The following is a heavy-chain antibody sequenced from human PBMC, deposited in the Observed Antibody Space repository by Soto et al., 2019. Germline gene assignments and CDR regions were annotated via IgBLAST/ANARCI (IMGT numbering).Heavy chain of an antibody. CDR1: GFTFSSYW. CDR3: AREGPDSGIFVPDAFDI. J-gene: IGHJ3*02. V-gene: IGHV3-7*03. D-gene: IGHD1-26*01. Sequence: GGSLRLSCAASGFTFSSYWMSWVRQAPGKGLEWVANIKQDGSEKYYVDSVKGRFTISRDNAKNSLYLQMNSLRAEDTAVYYCAREGPDSGIFVPDAFDIWGQGTMVTVSS. CDR2: IKQDGSEK.